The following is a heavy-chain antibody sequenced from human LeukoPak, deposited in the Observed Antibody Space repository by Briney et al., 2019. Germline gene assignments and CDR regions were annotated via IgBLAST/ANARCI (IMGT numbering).Heavy chain of an antibody. Sequence: GSLRLSCAASGFTFSSYSMNWVRQAPGKGLEWVSYISSSSSTIYYADSVKGRFTISRDNAKNSLYLQMNSLRAEDTAVYYCARGSYGGNSPFDPWGQGTLVTVSS. CDR3: ARGSYGGNSPFDP. D-gene: IGHD4-23*01. V-gene: IGHV3-48*01. J-gene: IGHJ5*02. CDR1: GFTFSSYS. CDR2: ISSSSSTI.